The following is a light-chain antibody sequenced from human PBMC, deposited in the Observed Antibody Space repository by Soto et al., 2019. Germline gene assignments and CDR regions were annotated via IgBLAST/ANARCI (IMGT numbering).Light chain of an antibody. CDR1: QGLGNY. V-gene: IGKV1-27*01. CDR3: LTYSGPPLS. CDR2: SAS. J-gene: IGKJ4*01. Sequence: DMQMTQSPSSLSASVGDRVTITCRASQGLGNYLAWYPQKPGKAPKLLIYSASTLQSGVPPRFSRSGSGTDFTLTISGLQPEDIAPYYCLTYSGPPLSLGGGTKVQI.